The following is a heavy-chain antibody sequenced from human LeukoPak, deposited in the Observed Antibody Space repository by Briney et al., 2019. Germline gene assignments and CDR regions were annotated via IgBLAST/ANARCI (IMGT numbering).Heavy chain of an antibody. CDR2: INPSGGTT. J-gene: IGHJ5*02. CDR1: GYTFNNYY. V-gene: IGHV1-46*02. CDR3: ARGGYGSGILNWFVP. D-gene: IGHD3-10*01. Sequence: ASVKVSCKASGYTFNNYYIHWARQAAGQGLEWMGIINPSGGTTSYAQKFRGRVTKTRDTSTSTVYMELSRLTSEDTAIYYCARGGYGSGILNWFVPWGQGTLVTVSS.